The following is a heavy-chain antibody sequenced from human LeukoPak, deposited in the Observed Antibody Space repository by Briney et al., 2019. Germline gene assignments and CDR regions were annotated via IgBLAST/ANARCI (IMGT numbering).Heavy chain of an antibody. Sequence: GESLKISCKASGYSFSTYWIAWVRQIPGEGLEWMGIIYPGDSDTRYSPSFQGQVTISADKSISTAYLQWSSLKASDTAMYYCARGDGYTAAGDYWGQGTLVTVSS. D-gene: IGHD5-24*01. J-gene: IGHJ4*02. V-gene: IGHV5-51*01. CDR2: IYPGDSDT. CDR3: ARGDGYTAAGDY. CDR1: GYSFSTYW.